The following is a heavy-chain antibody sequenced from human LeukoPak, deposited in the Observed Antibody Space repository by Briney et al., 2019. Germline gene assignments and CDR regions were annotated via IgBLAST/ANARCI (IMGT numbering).Heavy chain of an antibody. V-gene: IGHV3-30-3*01. CDR1: GFTFSSYA. CDR2: ISYDGSNK. Sequence: GGSLRLSCVASGFTFSSYAMHWVRQAPGKGLEWVAVISYDGSNKYYADSVKGRFTISRDNSKNTLYLQMNSLRAEDTAVYYCARAYRGYPAFDIWGQGTMVTVSS. CDR3: ARAYRGYPAFDI. D-gene: IGHD3-16*02. J-gene: IGHJ3*02.